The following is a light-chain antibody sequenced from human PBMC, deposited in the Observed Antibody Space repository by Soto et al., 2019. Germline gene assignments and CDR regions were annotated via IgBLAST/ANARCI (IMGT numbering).Light chain of an antibody. V-gene: IGKV3-20*01. CDR2: GAS. Sequence: EIVLTQSPGTLSLSPGERATLSCRASQSVRSSSLAWYQHKPGQAPRLLIYGASNRATGIPDRFSGSGSGTDFTLTISRLEPEDFAVYYCQQYGSSLYTFGQWTKLEIK. CDR3: QQYGSSLYT. CDR1: QSVRSSS. J-gene: IGKJ2*01.